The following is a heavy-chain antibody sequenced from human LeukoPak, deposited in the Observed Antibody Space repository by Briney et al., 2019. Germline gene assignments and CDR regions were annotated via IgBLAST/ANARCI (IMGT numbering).Heavy chain of an antibody. CDR3: ARFYAAMDPLYYFDY. Sequence: SETLSLTCTVSGGSISSYYWSWIRQPPGKGLEWIGYIYYSGSTNYNPSLKSRVTISVDTSKNQFSLKLSSVTAADTAVYYCARFYAAMDPLYYFDYWGQGTLVTVSS. CDR1: GGSISSYY. CDR2: IYYSGST. D-gene: IGHD5-18*01. V-gene: IGHV4-59*01. J-gene: IGHJ4*02.